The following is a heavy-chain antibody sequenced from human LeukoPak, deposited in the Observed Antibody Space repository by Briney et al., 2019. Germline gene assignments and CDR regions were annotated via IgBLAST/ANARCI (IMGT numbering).Heavy chain of an antibody. J-gene: IGHJ4*02. CDR3: ASALGSAPLGY. D-gene: IGHD2-15*01. CDR1: GITFSSYG. CDR2: IWYDGSNK. Sequence: GGSLRLSCAASGITFSSYGMHWVRQAPGKGLEWVAVIWYDGSNKYYADSVKGRFTISRDNSKNTLYLQMNSLRAEDTAVYYCASALGSAPLGYWGQGTLVTVSS. V-gene: IGHV3-33*01.